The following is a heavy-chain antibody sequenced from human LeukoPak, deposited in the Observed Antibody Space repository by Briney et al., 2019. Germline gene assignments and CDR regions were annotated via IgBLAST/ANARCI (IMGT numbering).Heavy chain of an antibody. CDR1: GGSISSSSYY. CDR2: IYYSGST. J-gene: IGHJ3*02. Sequence: PSETLSLTCTVSGGSISSSSYYWGWIRQPPGKGLVWIGSIYYSGSTYYNPSLKSRVIISVDTSKNQFSQKLSSVTAADTAVYYCASYCSSTSCLRRAFDIWGQGTMVTVSS. CDR3: ASYCSSTSCLRRAFDI. V-gene: IGHV4-39*01. D-gene: IGHD2-2*01.